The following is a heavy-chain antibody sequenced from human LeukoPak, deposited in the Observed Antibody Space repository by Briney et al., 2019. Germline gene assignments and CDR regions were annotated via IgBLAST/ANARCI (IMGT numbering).Heavy chain of an antibody. J-gene: IGHJ3*01. CDR2: ITGSGDTR. Sequence: QPGGSLRLSCVASGITFRNYAVTWVRQAPGKGLEWVSSITGSGDTRRYADSVKGRFTISRDNSVDTLYLQMNSLSAEDTAIYYCGKDPNGDYIGAFDFWGRGTIVTVSS. D-gene: IGHD4-17*01. V-gene: IGHV3-23*01. CDR1: GITFRNYA. CDR3: GKDPNGDYIGAFDF.